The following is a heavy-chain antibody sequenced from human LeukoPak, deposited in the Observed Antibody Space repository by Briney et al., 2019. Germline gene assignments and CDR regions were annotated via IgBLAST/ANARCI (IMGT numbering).Heavy chain of an antibody. CDR1: GYTFTGYY. CDR3: ARDQEHMYCGGDCYSGFDY. D-gene: IGHD2-21*01. Sequence: ASVKVSCKASGYTFTGYYIYWVRQAPGQGLEWMGRINPNSGGTNYAQKFQGRVTMTRDTSISTAYMELSRLRSDDTAVFYCARDQEHMYCGGDCYSGFDYWGQGTLVTVSS. V-gene: IGHV1-2*06. CDR2: INPNSGGT. J-gene: IGHJ4*02.